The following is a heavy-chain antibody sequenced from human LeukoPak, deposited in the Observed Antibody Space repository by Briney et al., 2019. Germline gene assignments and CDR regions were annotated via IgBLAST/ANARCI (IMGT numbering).Heavy chain of an antibody. CDR2: ISYTGST. Sequence: SETLSLTCTVSGGSVTTDYWSWIRQPPGKGLEWIGYISYTGSTNYNPSLKSRGTMSVDTSINQFSLKLSSVTAADTAVYYCARVGDWNDLVYWGQGTLVTVSS. V-gene: IGHV4-59*02. CDR3: ARVGDWNDLVY. D-gene: IGHD1-1*01. CDR1: GGSVTTDY. J-gene: IGHJ4*02.